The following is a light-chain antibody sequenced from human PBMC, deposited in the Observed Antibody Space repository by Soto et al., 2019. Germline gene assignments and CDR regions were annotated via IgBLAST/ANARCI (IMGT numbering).Light chain of an antibody. J-gene: IGKJ5*01. CDR1: QSVNSN. V-gene: IGKV3-15*01. CDR2: GAS. CDR3: QQYNNWPPVT. Sequence: EIVMTQSPATLSVSPGERATLSCRASQSVNSNLAWYQQKPGQAPRLLIYGASTRATGVPARFSGSGSGTEFSLTIDSLQSEDFAVYYCQQYNNWPPVTFGQGTRLEIK.